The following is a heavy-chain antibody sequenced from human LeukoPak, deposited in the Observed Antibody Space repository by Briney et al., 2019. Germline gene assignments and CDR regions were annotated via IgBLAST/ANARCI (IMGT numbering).Heavy chain of an antibody. Sequence: GGSLRLSCAASGFTFSSYDMSWVRQAPGKGLEWVSAISGSGGSTYYADSVKGRFTISGDNSKNTLYLQMNSLRAEDTAVYYCAKATGYSSSWFFYWGQGTLVTVSS. CDR3: AKATGYSSSWFFY. V-gene: IGHV3-23*01. J-gene: IGHJ4*02. CDR2: ISGSGGST. D-gene: IGHD6-13*01. CDR1: GFTFSSYD.